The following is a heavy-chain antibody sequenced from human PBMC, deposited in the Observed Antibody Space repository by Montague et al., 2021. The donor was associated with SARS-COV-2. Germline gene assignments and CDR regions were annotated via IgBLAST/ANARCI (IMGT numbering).Heavy chain of an antibody. Sequence: CAISGDSVGINTAAWNWIRQSPEGELEWLGRTNYRSKWTSDYATSVEGRISIDPDTSKNQFFLHLRSVTPEDTGVYYCVRDTGSAQAGFDAWGQGTLVTVSS. CDR3: VRDTGSAQAGFDA. J-gene: IGHJ4*02. CDR2: TNYRSKWTS. D-gene: IGHD4-17*01. V-gene: IGHV6-1*01. CDR1: GDSVGINTAA.